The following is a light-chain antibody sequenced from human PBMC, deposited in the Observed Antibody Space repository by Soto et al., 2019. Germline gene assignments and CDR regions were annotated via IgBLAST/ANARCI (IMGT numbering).Light chain of an antibody. CDR2: GAA. CDR3: RQYGSSPP. V-gene: IGKV3-20*01. Sequence: EIVLTQSPGTLSSSPGERATLSCRASQSVTSSYLAWYQQKPGQAPRLLIYGAASRATGIPDRFSGSGSGTEFTLTISRLEPEDFAVYYCRQYGSSPPFGGGTKVEIK. J-gene: IGKJ4*01. CDR1: QSVTSSY.